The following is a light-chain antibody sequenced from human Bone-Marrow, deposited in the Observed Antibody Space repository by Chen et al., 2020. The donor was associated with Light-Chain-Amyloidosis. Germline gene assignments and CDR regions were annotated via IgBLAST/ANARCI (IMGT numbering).Light chain of an antibody. CDR1: DLPTKY. J-gene: IGLJ2*01. CDR3: QSADSSGTYEVI. Sequence: SYELTQPPSVSVSPGQTARITCSGDDLPTKYAYWYQQKQGQAPVLVIPRDTERRSGISERFSGSSSGTTATLTISGVQAEDEADYHCQSADSSGTYEVIFGGGTKLTVL. CDR2: RDT. V-gene: IGLV3-25*03.